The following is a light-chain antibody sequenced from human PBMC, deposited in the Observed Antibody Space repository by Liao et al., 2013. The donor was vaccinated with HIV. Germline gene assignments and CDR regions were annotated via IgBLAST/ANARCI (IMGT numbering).Light chain of an antibody. CDR2: QDA. Sequence: SYALTQPPSLSVSPGQTASITCSGETLGNKFVSWYQQKPGQSPILVIYQDAKRPSGVPERFSGSNSGDTATLTISGVEAGDEAAYYCQLWDSSAAHQVLFGGGTKLTVL. CDR1: TLGNKF. J-gene: IGLJ2*01. V-gene: IGLV3-1*01. CDR3: QLWDSSAAHQVL.